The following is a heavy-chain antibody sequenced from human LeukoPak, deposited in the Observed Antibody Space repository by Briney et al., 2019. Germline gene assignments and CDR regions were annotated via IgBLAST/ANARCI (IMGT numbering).Heavy chain of an antibody. CDR3: ARDRPLGIVPTIGWFDP. Sequence: ASVKVSCKASGYTFTAYYIHWGRQAPGQGLEWMGRINPNNGGTNYAQKFQGRVTMTRDTSISTAYMELRRLRSDDTAVYYCARDRPLGIVPTIGWFDPWGQGTLVTVSS. D-gene: IGHD5-12*01. V-gene: IGHV1-2*06. J-gene: IGHJ5*02. CDR2: INPNNGGT. CDR1: GYTFTAYY.